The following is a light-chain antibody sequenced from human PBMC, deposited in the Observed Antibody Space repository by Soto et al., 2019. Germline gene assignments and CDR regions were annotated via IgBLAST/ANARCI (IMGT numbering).Light chain of an antibody. V-gene: IGKV1-5*03. CDR1: QGIAGS. Sequence: DIQLTQSPSFLSASVGDRVTITCRASQGIAGSLAWYQQKPGKPPKLLIYRASSLESGVPSRFSGSGSGTEFTLTISSLQPDDFATYYCQQYNSYWTFGQGTKVDIK. J-gene: IGKJ1*01. CDR3: QQYNSYWT. CDR2: RAS.